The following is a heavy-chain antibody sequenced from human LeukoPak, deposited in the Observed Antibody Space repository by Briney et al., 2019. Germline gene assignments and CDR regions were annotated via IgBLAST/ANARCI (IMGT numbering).Heavy chain of an antibody. J-gene: IGHJ5*02. CDR1: GGSISSYY. Sequence: SQTLSLTCTVSGGSISSYYWSWIRQPAGKGLEWIGRIYTSGSTNYNPSLKSRVTMSVDTSKNQFSLKLSSVTAADTAVYYCARDQGIAAAGLVWFDPWGQGTLVTVSS. D-gene: IGHD6-13*01. CDR3: ARDQGIAAAGLVWFDP. V-gene: IGHV4-4*07. CDR2: IYTSGST.